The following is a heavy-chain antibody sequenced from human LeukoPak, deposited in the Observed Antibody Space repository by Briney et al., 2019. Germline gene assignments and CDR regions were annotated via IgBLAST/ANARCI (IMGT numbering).Heavy chain of an antibody. D-gene: IGHD3-22*01. V-gene: IGHV1-69*01. J-gene: IGHJ4*02. CDR2: IIPIFGTA. CDR1: GGTFSSYA. CDR3: ATGSYYYDSSGYKPFDY. Sequence: GASVKVSCKASGGTFSSYAISWVRQAPGQGLEWMGGIIPIFGTANYAQKFQGRVTITADESTSTAYMELSSLRSEDTAVYYCATGSYYYDSSGYKPFDYWGQGTLVTVSS.